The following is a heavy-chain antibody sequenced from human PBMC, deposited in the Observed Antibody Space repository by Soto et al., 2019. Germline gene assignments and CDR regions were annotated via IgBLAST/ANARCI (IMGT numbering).Heavy chain of an antibody. Sequence: QVQLVQSGAEVKKPGASVKVYCKASGYTFTGYYMHWVRQAPGQGLEWMGWINPNSGGTNYAQKFQGRVTMTRDTSISTAYMELSRLRSDDTAVYYCARVCPGGRGVIVRAYFDYWGQGTLVTVSS. J-gene: IGHJ4*02. D-gene: IGHD3-16*02. CDR2: INPNSGGT. CDR3: ARVCPGGRGVIVRAYFDY. V-gene: IGHV1-2*02. CDR1: GYTFTGYY.